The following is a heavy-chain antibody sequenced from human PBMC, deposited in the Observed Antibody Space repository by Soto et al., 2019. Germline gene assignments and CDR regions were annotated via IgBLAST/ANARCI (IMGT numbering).Heavy chain of an antibody. CDR2: IYPGDFDP. CDR1: GYSFPSYW. V-gene: IGHV5-51*01. D-gene: IGHD4-17*01. CDR3: ARRGFYGGDAFDI. Sequence: GDSLAIYCQASGYSFPSYWIGSGRQMPGKCLEWMGIIYPGDFDPRYSSSFQGQVTISADKSISTAYLQWSSLKASDTAMYYCARRGFYGGDAFDIWGQGTMVTVSS. J-gene: IGHJ3*02.